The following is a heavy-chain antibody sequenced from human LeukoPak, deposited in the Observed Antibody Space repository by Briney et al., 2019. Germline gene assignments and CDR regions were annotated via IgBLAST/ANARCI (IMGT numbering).Heavy chain of an antibody. J-gene: IGHJ5*02. V-gene: IGHV4-34*01. Sequence: KASETLSLTCAVYGGSFSGYYWSWIRQPPGKGLEWIGEINHSGSTNYNPSLKSRVTISVDTSKNQFSLKLSSVTAADTAVYYCARGRGYSYVSWFDPWGQGTRVTVSS. CDR1: GGSFSGYY. D-gene: IGHD5-18*01. CDR2: INHSGST. CDR3: ARGRGYSYVSWFDP.